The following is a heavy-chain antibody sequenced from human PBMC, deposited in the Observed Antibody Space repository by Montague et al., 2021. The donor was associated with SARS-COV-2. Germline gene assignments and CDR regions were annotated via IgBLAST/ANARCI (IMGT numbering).Heavy chain of an antibody. Sequence: SLRLSCAASGFSSDDYAMHWVRQAPGKGLEWVSGISWNSGSLGYADSVKGRFTISRNNAKNSLYLQMNSLRAEDTALYYCAKDGVIAEYFQHWGQGTLVTVSS. CDR1: GFSSDDYA. V-gene: IGHV3-9*02. J-gene: IGHJ1*01. CDR2: ISWNSGSL. CDR3: AKDGVIAEYFQH.